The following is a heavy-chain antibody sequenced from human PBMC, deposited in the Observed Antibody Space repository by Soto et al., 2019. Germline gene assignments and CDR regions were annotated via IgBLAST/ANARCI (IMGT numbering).Heavy chain of an antibody. CDR3: AKSLVTTLTYNWYFDL. CDR1: GFTLSSYA. CDR2: IAGSGAST. Sequence: GGSLRLSCAASGFTLSSYAMTWVRQAPGMGLEWVSGIAGSGASTFYADSVKGRFSISRDKNTLFLQMNSLRADDTAVYYCAKSLVTTLTYNWYFDLWGRGTLVTV. D-gene: IGHD4-4*01. J-gene: IGHJ2*01. V-gene: IGHV3-23*01.